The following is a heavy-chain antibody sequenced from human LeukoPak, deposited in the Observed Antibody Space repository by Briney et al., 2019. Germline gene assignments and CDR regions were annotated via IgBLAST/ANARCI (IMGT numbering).Heavy chain of an antibody. CDR2: IYYSGST. Sequence: SETLSLTCAVSGYSISSGYYWGWIRQPPGKGLEWIGSIYYSGSTYYNPSLKSRVTISVDTSKNQFSLKLSSVTAADTAVYYCARHGYCSSTSCYKNWFDPWGQGTLVTVSS. J-gene: IGHJ5*02. V-gene: IGHV4-38-2*01. CDR3: ARHGYCSSTSCYKNWFDP. D-gene: IGHD2-2*02. CDR1: GYSISSGYY.